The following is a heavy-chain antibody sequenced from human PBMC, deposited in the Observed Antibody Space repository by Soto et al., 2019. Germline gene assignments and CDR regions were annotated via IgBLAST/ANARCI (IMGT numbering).Heavy chain of an antibody. CDR2: IIPILGIA. D-gene: IGHD3-3*01. V-gene: IGHV1-69*02. Sequence: GASVKVSCKASGGTFSSYTISWVRQAPGQGLEWMGRIIPILGIANYAQKFQGRVTITADKSTSTAYMELSSLRSEDTAVYYCATVLSRGFLEWLSADDAFDIWGQGTMVTVSS. CDR3: ATVLSRGFLEWLSADDAFDI. CDR1: GGTFSSYT. J-gene: IGHJ3*02.